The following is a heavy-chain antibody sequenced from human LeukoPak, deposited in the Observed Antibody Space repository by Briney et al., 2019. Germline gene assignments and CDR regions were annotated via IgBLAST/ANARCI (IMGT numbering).Heavy chain of an antibody. CDR3: AREGETYYYNRSGHRYFDL. D-gene: IGHD3-22*01. CDR2: VNPNSGNT. V-gene: IGHV1-8*03. CDR1: GYTFTSYD. J-gene: IGHJ2*01. Sequence: GASVKVSCKASGYTFTSYDINWVRQATGQGLEWMGWVNPNSGNTGYAQKFQGRVTITRNTSISTAYMELSSLRSEDTAVYYCAREGETYYYNRSGHRYFDLWGRGTLVTVS.